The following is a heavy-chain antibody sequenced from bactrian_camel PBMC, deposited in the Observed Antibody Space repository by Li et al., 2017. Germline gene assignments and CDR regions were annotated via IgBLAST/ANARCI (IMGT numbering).Heavy chain of an antibody. CDR3: AARRGLCISDDFTY. V-gene: IGHV3S66*01. CDR2: IWIMNGIT. CDR1: GSLYQDYC. J-gene: IGHJ6*01. D-gene: IGHD3*01. Sequence: VQLVESGGGSVQAGGSLRLSCAASGSLYQDYCMAWFRQAPGKERERVAYIWIMNGITELADSVMGRFTISRDNAKNAVYLQMNNLEPEDTAMYYCAARRGLCISDDFTYWGQGTQVTVS.